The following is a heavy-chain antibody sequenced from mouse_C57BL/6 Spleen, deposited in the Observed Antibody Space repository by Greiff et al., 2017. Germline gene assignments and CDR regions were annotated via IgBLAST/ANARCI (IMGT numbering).Heavy chain of an antibody. Sequence: EVQRVESGGGLVKPGGSLKLSCAASGFPFSDYGMHWVRPAPEKGLEWVAYISSGSSTIYYADTVKGRFPISRDNAKNTLFLQMTSLRSEDTAMYYCARQTSYWYCDVWGTGTTVTVSS. CDR1: GFPFSDYG. J-gene: IGHJ1*03. V-gene: IGHV5-17*01. CDR2: ISSGSSTI. CDR3: ARQTSYWYCDV.